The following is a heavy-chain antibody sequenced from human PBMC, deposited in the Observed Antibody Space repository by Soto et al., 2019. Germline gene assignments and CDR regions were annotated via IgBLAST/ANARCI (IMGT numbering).Heavy chain of an antibody. Sequence: QVQLQQWGAGLLKPSETLSLTCAVYGGSFSGYYWSWIRQPPGKGLEWIGEINHSGSTNYNPSLNSRVTISVDTSKNQFSLKLSSVTAADTAVYYCARGGTKLRFFSGPHYYYGMDVWGQGTTVTVSS. CDR1: GGSFSGYY. CDR2: INHSGST. V-gene: IGHV4-34*01. D-gene: IGHD3-3*01. CDR3: ARGGTKLRFFSGPHYYYGMDV. J-gene: IGHJ6*02.